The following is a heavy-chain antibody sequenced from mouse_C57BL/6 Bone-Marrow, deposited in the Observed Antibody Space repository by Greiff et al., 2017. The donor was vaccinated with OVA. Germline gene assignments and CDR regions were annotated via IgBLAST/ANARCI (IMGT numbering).Heavy chain of an antibody. CDR2: IDPEDGDT. D-gene: IGHD1-1*01. J-gene: IGHJ1*03. Sequence: VQLKQSGAELVRPGASVKLSCTASGFNIKDYYMHWVKQRPEQGLEWIGRIDPEDGDTEYAPKFQGKATMTADTSSNTAYLQLSSLTSEDTAVYYCTTWGNYYGSIHWYFDVWGTGTTVTVSS. CDR3: TTWGNYYGSIHWYFDV. CDR1: GFNIKDYY. V-gene: IGHV14-1*01.